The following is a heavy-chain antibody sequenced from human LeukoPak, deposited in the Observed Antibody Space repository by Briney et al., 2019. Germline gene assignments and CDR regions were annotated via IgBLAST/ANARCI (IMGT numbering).Heavy chain of an antibody. J-gene: IGHJ4*02. CDR3: ARGRRYDSWSGYWDH. V-gene: IGHV1-18*01. D-gene: IGHD3-3*01. CDR1: GYTFTSYG. CDR2: ISAYNGNT. Sequence: EASVKVSCKASGYTFTSYGISWVRQAPGQGLEWMGLISAYNGNTNYAQKLQGRVTMTTDTSTSTAYMELRSLRSDDTAVYYCARGRRYDSWSGYWDHWGQGTLVTVSS.